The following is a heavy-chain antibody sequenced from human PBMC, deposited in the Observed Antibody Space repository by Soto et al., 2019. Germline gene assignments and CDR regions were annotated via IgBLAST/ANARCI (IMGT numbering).Heavy chain of an antibody. CDR1: GFTVSTDW. V-gene: IGHV3-66*01. CDR2: IKSGGNT. Sequence: EVQLVESGGGLVQPGGSLRLSCAASGFTVSTDWMYWVRQAPGKGLEWVSLIKSGGNTYYADSVEGRFTISRDNSKNTVYHQMNSLRAEDTAVYYCVRENYYYGMDVWGQGTTVTVSS. CDR3: VRENYYYGMDV. J-gene: IGHJ6*02.